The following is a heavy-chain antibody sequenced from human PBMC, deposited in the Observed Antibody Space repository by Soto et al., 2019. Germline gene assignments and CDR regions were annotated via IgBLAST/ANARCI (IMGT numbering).Heavy chain of an antibody. D-gene: IGHD5-12*01. CDR1: GFTFSTYD. CDR2: IGSAGDT. CDR3: ARVVWGYSGYNYYFDY. V-gene: IGHV3-13*01. Sequence: GGSLRLSCAASGFTFSTYDMHWVRQATGKGLEWVSAIGSAGDTSYPASVKGRFTISRENAKNSLYLQMNSLRAGDTAVYYCARVVWGYSGYNYYFDYWGQGTLVTVSS. J-gene: IGHJ4*02.